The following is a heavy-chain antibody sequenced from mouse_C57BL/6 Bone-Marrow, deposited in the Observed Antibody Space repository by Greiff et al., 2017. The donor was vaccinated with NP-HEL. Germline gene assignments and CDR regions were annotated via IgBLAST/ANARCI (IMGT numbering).Heavy chain of an antibody. V-gene: IGHV1-50*01. CDR3: ARRGRAY. Sequence: VQLQQPGAELVKPGASVKLSCKASGYTFTSYWMQWVKQRPGQGLEWIGEIDPSDSYTNYNQKFKGKATLTVDTSSSTAYMQLSSLTSEDSAVYYCARRGRAYWGQGLWSLSLQ. J-gene: IGHJ3*01. CDR2: IDPSDSYT. CDR1: GYTFTSYW.